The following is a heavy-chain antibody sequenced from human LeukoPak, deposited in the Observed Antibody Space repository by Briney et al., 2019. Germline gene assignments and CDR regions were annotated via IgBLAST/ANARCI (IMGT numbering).Heavy chain of an antibody. CDR1: GYSISSGYY. D-gene: IGHD3-22*01. V-gene: IGHV4-38-2*01. CDR2: IYHSGST. J-gene: IGHJ3*02. CDR3: AREYYYDSSGYSDAFDI. Sequence: SETLSLTCAVSGYSISSGYYWGWIRQPPGKGLEWIGSIYHSGSTYYNPSLKSRVTISVDTSKNQFSLKLSSVTAADTAVYYCAREYYYDSSGYSDAFDIWGQGTMVTVSS.